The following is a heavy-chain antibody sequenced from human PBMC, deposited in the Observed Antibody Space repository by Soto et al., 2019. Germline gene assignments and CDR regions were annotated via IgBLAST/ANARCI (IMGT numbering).Heavy chain of an antibody. CDR2: IYHSGST. CDR1: SGSISSSNW. V-gene: IGHV4-4*02. CDR3: ARVITMVRGVVFDY. D-gene: IGHD3-10*01. J-gene: IGHJ4*02. Sequence: QVQLQESGPGLVKPSGTLSLTCAVSSGSISSSNWWRWVRQPPGKGLEWIGEIYHSGSTNYNPSLKIRVTIAVDKSKNQFSLKVRSVTAADTAVYYCARVITMVRGVVFDYWGQGTLVTVSS.